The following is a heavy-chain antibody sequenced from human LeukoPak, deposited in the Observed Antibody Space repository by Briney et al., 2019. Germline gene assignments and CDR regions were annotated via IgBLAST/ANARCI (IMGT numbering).Heavy chain of an antibody. Sequence: SETLSLTCTVSGGSFSSGSYYWRWIRQPPGKGLEWIGYIYYSGSTNYNPSLKSRVTISVDTSKNQFSLKLSSVTAADTTVYYCARDLTPIVGATYFDYWGQGTLVTVSS. V-gene: IGHV4-61*01. D-gene: IGHD1-26*01. CDR1: GGSFSSGSYY. CDR2: IYYSGST. CDR3: ARDLTPIVGATYFDY. J-gene: IGHJ4*02.